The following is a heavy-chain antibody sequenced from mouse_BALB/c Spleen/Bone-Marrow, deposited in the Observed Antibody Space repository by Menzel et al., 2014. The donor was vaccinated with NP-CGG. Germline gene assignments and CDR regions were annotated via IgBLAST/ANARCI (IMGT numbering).Heavy chain of an antibody. CDR1: GFNIKDTY. Sequence: EVKLQESGAELVKPGASVKLSCTASGFNIKDTYMHWVKQRPEQGLEWIGRIDPANGNTKYDPKFQGKATITADTSSNTAYLQLSSLTSEDTAVYYCARNYGYGKSFAYWGQGTLVTASA. CDR3: ARNYGYGKSFAY. D-gene: IGHD2-2*01. J-gene: IGHJ3*01. CDR2: IDPANGNT. V-gene: IGHV14-3*02.